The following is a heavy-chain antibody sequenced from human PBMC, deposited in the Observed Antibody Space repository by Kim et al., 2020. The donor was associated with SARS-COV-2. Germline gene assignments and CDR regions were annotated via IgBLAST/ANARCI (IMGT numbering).Heavy chain of an antibody. CDR2: ISSSSSYI. D-gene: IGHD5-18*01. J-gene: IGHJ4*02. V-gene: IGHV3-21*01. CDR1: GFTFSSYS. Sequence: GGSLRLSCAASGFTFSSYSMNWVRQAPGKGLEWVSSISSSSSYIYYADSVKGRFTISRDNAKNSLYLQMNSLRAEDTAVYYCARGSDVDTAMVTGDYWGQGTLVTVSS. CDR3: ARGSDVDTAMVTGDY.